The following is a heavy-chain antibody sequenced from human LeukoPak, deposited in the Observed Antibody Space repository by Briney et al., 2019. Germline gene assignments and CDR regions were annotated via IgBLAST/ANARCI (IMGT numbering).Heavy chain of an antibody. J-gene: IGHJ6*02. Sequence: SETLSLTCAVYGGSFSGYYWSWIRQPPGKGLEWIGEINHSGSTDYNPSLKSRVTISVDTSKNQFSLKLSSVTAADTAVYYCARDGSPGGGWYSYGMDVWGQGTTVTVSS. CDR2: INHSGST. CDR1: GGSFSGYY. D-gene: IGHD6-19*01. V-gene: IGHV4-34*01. CDR3: ARDGSPGGGWYSYGMDV.